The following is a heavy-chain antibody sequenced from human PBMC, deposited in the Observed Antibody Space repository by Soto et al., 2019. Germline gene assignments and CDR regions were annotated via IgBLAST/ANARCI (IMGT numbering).Heavy chain of an antibody. D-gene: IGHD3-3*01. Sequence: PGESLKISCTGAGYSFTSYWNGWVRQMPGKGLEWMGIIYPGDSDTRYSPSFQGQVTISADKSISTAYLQWSSLKASDTAMYYCARRNDFWSQGWFDPWGQGTLVTVSS. CDR1: GYSFTSYW. J-gene: IGHJ5*02. V-gene: IGHV5-51*01. CDR3: ARRNDFWSQGWFDP. CDR2: IYPGDSDT.